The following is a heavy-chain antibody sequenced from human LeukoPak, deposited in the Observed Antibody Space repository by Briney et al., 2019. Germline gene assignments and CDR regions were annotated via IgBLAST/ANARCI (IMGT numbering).Heavy chain of an antibody. CDR3: ARGLIIGYCSSTSSRIIFDY. CDR1: GGSFSGYY. J-gene: IGHJ4*02. V-gene: IGHV4-34*01. CDR2: INHSGST. Sequence: SETLSLTCAVYGGSFSGYYWSWIRQPPGKGLEWIGEINHSGSTNYNPSLKSRVTISVDTSKNQFSLKLSSVTAADTAVYYCARGLIIGYCSSTSSRIIFDYWGQRTLVTVSS. D-gene: IGHD2-2*01.